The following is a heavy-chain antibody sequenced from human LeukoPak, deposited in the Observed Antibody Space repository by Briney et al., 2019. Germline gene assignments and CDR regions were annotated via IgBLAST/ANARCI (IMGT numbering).Heavy chain of an antibody. Sequence: GASVKVSCKASGGTFSSYAISWVRQAPGQGLEWMGGIIPIFGTANYAQKFQGRVTITADESTSTAYMELSSLRSEDTAVYYCARDRDIVGANAARAFDIWGQGTMVTVSS. CDR2: IIPIFGTA. CDR1: GGTFSSYA. J-gene: IGHJ3*02. D-gene: IGHD1-26*01. CDR3: ARDRDIVGANAARAFDI. V-gene: IGHV1-69*01.